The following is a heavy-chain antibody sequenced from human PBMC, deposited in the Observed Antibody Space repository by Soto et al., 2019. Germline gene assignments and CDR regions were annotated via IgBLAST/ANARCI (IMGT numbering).Heavy chain of an antibody. D-gene: IGHD6-19*01. V-gene: IGHV1-18*01. CDR2: ISAYNGNT. CDR3: ARRYGSFAVAGPPGCYFDY. Sequence: GASVKVSCKASGYTFTSHGISWVRQAPGQGLEWMGWISAYNGNTNYAQKLQGRVTMTTDTSTSTAYMELRSLRSDDTAVYYCARRYGSFAVAGPPGCYFDYWGQGTLVTGSS. J-gene: IGHJ4*02. CDR1: GYTFTSHG.